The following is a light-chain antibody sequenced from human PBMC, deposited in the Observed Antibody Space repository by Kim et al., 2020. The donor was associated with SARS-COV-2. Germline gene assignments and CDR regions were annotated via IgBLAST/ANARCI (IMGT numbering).Light chain of an antibody. CDR2: YDR. V-gene: IGLV3-21*04. CDR3: QVWDNYSDQVV. CDR1: NIGTRS. Sequence: SYELTQPPSVSVAPGKAARITCAGNNIGTRSVHWYQQKPGQAPVLVISYDRDRPSGIPERFSGSNSGNTATLTITRVEAGDEADYYCQVWDNYSDQVVFGGGTQLTV. J-gene: IGLJ2*01.